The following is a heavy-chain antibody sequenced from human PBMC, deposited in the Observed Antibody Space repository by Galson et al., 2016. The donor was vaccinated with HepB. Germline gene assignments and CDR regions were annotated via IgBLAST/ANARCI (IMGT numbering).Heavy chain of an antibody. D-gene: IGHD3-10*01. CDR1: GDSVYNNGAA. Sequence: CAISGDSVYNNGAAWVWIRQSPSRGLEWLGRTFYRSTWENHYAGSVKNRITISPDTSRNQFSLHLNSVTPEDTAVYYCARAVMLGRGMDVWGQGTSVTVSS. CDR3: ARAVMLGRGMDV. CDR2: TFYRSTWEN. J-gene: IGHJ6*02. V-gene: IGHV6-1*01.